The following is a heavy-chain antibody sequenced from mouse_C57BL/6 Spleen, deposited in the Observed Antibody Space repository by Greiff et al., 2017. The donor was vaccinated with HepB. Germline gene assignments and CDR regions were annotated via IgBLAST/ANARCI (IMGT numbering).Heavy chain of an antibody. D-gene: IGHD2-2*01. CDR1: GYTFTSYG. CDR2: IYPRSGNT. J-gene: IGHJ3*01. Sequence: QVQLQQSGAELARPGASVKLSCKASGYTFTSYGISWVKQRTGQGLEWIGEIYPRSGNTYYNEKFKGKATLTADKSSSTAYMELRSLTSEDSAVYFCARYGYDAGFAYWGQGTLVTVSA. V-gene: IGHV1-81*01. CDR3: ARYGYDAGFAY.